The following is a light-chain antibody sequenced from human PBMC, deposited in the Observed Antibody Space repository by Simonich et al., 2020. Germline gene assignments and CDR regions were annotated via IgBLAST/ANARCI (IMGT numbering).Light chain of an antibody. CDR2: LGS. CDR3: MQSIQPTWT. CDR1: QSLLHSNGYNY. J-gene: IGKJ1*01. V-gene: IGKV2-28*01. Sequence: DIVMTQSPLSLPVTPGEPASIPCRSSQSLLHSNGYNYLDWYLQKPGQSPQLLIYLGSNRASGVPDRFSGSGSGTDFTLKISRVEAEDVGVYYCMQSIQPTWTFGQGTKVEIK.